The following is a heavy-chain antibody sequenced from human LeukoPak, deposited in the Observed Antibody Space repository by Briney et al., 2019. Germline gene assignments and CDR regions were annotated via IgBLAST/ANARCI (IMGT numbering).Heavy chain of an antibody. CDR2: IRSKTKNYAT. J-gene: IGHJ4*02. CDR1: GFTFSGFA. D-gene: IGHD3-22*01. V-gene: IGHV3-73*01. Sequence: PGGSLRLSCAASGFTFSGFAMQWVRQASGKGLEWVGRIRSKTKNYATAYAASPKGRFIVSRDDSKNTAYLEMNSLITEDTAVYYCATTAGYYDSSGYYYFDYWGQGTVVTVSS. CDR3: ATTAGYYDSSGYYYFDY.